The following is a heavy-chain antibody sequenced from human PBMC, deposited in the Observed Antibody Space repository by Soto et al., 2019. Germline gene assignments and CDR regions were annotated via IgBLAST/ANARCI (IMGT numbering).Heavy chain of an antibody. J-gene: IGHJ3*02. D-gene: IGHD2-15*01. Sequence: GGSLRLSCAASGFTFDDYAMHWVRQAPGKGLEWVSGISWNSGSIGYADSVKGRFTISRDNAKNSLYLQMNSLRAEDTALYYCAKAISSGGSCCDAFDIWGQGTMVTVSS. CDR1: GFTFDDYA. V-gene: IGHV3-9*01. CDR2: ISWNSGSI. CDR3: AKAISSGGSCCDAFDI.